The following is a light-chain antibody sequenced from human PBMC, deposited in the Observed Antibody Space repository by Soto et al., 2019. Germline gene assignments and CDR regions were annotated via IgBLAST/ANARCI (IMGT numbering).Light chain of an antibody. J-gene: IGLJ2*01. CDR3: QSYDSSLSGSV. CDR2: GNS. V-gene: IGLV1-40*01. CDR1: SSNIGAGYD. Sequence: QSVLTQPPSVSGAPGQRVTISCTGSSSNIGAGYDVHWYQQLPGTAPKLLIYGNSNRPSGVPDRFSGSKSGTSASLAITGLQAEDEAEYSCQSYDSSLSGSVFGGGTKLTVL.